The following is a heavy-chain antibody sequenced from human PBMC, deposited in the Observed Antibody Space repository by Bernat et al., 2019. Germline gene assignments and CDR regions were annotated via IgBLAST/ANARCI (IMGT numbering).Heavy chain of an antibody. V-gene: IGHV3-15*01. Sequence: EVQLVESGGGLVKPGGSLRLSCAASGFTFSNAWMSWVRQAPGKGLEWVGRIKSKTDGGTTDYAAPVKDRVTISRDESKNTLYVQINSLKTEATAVYYCTTAFWSGPWGQGTLVTVSS. CDR2: IKSKTDGGTT. CDR1: GFTFSNAW. D-gene: IGHD3-3*01. CDR3: TTAFWSGP. J-gene: IGHJ5*02.